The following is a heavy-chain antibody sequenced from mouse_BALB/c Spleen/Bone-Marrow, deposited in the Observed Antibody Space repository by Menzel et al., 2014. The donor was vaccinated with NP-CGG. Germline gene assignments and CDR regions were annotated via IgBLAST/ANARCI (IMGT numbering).Heavy chain of an antibody. CDR3: ARFITPATKYFDY. CDR2: INPSSGYT. CDR1: GYTFTSYT. Sequence: VQLQQSGAELARPGASVKMSCKASGYTFTSYTMHWVKQRPGQGLEWIGYINPSSGYTNYNQKFKDKATLTADKSSSTAYMQLSSLTSEDSAVYYCARFITPATKYFDYWAKAPLSQSPQ. V-gene: IGHV1-4*01. D-gene: IGHD1-2*01. J-gene: IGHJ2*01.